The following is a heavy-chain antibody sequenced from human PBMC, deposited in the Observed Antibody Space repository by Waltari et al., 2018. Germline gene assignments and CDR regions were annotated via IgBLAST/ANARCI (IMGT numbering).Heavy chain of an antibody. D-gene: IGHD3-10*01. CDR2: ISSSSSTI. J-gene: IGHJ6*03. Sequence: EVQLVASGGGLVQPGGSLRLSCAASGFTFSSYSMNWVRQAPGKGLAWVSYISSSSSTIYYADSVKGRFTISRDNAKNSLYLQMNSLRAEDTAVYYCARDALLWFGELDRDYYYYMDVWGKGTTVTVSS. CDR3: ARDALLWFGELDRDYYYYMDV. V-gene: IGHV3-48*04. CDR1: GFTFSSYS.